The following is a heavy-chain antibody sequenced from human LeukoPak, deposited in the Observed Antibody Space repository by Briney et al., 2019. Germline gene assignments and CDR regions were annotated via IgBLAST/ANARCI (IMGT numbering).Heavy chain of an antibody. CDR1: GGSISSYY. CDR3: ARHCDVDIVATCFGY. CDR2: IYYSGST. V-gene: IGHV4-59*01. J-gene: IGHJ4*02. Sequence: SETLSLTCTVSGGSISSYYWSWIRQPPGKGLGWIGYIYYSGSTNYNPSLKSRVTISVDTSKNQFSLKLSSVTAADTAVYYCARHCDVDIVATCFGYWGQGTLVTVSS. D-gene: IGHD5-12*01.